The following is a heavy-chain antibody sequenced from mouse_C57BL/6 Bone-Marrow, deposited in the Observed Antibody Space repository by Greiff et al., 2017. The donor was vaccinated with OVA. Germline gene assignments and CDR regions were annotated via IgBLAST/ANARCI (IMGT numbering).Heavy chain of an antibody. CDR2: IYPRSGNT. J-gene: IGHJ1*03. D-gene: IGHD2-3*01. CDR1: GYTFTSYG. V-gene: IGHV1-81*01. CDR3: ARSSIYDGYFWYFDV. Sequence: QVQLKQSGAELARPGASVKLSCKASGYTFTSYGISWVKQRTGQGLEWIGEIYPRSGNTYYNEKFKGKATLTADKSSSTAYMELRSLTSEDSAVYFCARSSIYDGYFWYFDVWGTGTTVTVSS.